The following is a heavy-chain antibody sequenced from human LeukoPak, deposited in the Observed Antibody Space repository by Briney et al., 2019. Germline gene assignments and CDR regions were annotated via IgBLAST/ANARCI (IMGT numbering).Heavy chain of an antibody. CDR1: GGTFSSYA. V-gene: IGHV1-69*04. CDR3: ARAWRQPRLSGSFYYYYYYGMDV. Sequence: SVKVSCKASGGTFSSYAISWVRQAPGQGLEWMGRIIPILGIANYAQKFQGRVTITADKSTSTAYMELSSLRSEDTAGYYCARAWRQPRLSGSFYYYYYYGMDVWGQGTTVTVSS. D-gene: IGHD3-10*01. CDR2: IIPILGIA. J-gene: IGHJ6*02.